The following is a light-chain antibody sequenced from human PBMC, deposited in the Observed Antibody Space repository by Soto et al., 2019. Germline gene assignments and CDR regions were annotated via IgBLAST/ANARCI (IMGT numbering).Light chain of an antibody. CDR2: DAY. V-gene: IGKV3-11*01. J-gene: IGKJ5*01. CDR1: QSVDTY. Sequence: EILLTQSPAILSLSSGERATLSRRASQSVDTYLAWYQQKPGQAPRLLIYDAYNRATGAPARISGSGSGTDFTLTIGRLEPEDFAVYYCQQRSNCTITFAQGTRLMI. CDR3: QQRSNCTIT.